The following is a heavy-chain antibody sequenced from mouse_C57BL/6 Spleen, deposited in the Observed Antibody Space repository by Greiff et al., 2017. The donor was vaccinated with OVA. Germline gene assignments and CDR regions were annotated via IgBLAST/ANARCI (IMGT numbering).Heavy chain of an antibody. CDR1: GFTFSDYG. V-gene: IGHV5-17*01. CDR3: AREIFTTVVDY. D-gene: IGHD1-1*01. J-gene: IGHJ2*01. Sequence: DVKLVESGGGLVKPGGSLKLSCAASGFTFSDYGMHWVRQAPEKGLEWVAYISSGSSTIYYAETVKGRFTISRDNAKNTLFLQMTNLRSEDTAMYYCAREIFTTVVDYWGQGTTLTVSS. CDR2: ISSGSSTI.